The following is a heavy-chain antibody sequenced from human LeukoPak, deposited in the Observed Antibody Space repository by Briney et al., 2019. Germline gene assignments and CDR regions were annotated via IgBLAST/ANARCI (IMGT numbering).Heavy chain of an antibody. V-gene: IGHV3-13*01. Sequence: PGGSLRLSCAASGFTFSSYDMHWVRQATGKGLEWVSAIGTAGDTYYPGSVKGRFTISRENAKNSLYLQMNSLRAGDTAVYYCARQGPGIDYYGSGSFDYWGQGTLVTVSS. CDR3: ARQGPGIDYYGSGSFDY. CDR1: GFTFSSYD. D-gene: IGHD3-10*01. CDR2: IGTAGDT. J-gene: IGHJ4*02.